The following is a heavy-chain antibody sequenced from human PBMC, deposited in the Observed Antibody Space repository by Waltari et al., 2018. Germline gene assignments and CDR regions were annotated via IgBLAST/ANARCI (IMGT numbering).Heavy chain of an antibody. CDR1: GFTFSSYW. Sequence: EVQLVDSGGGLVQPGGSLRVSCAASGFTFSSYWMTWVRQAPGKGLEWVANIKQDGTEKLYVDSVRGRFTISRDNAKKSLYLQMNTLRAEDTAVYYCVRGRGMDVWGQGTTVTVSS. V-gene: IGHV3-7*01. J-gene: IGHJ6*02. CDR2: IKQDGTEK. CDR3: VRGRGMDV.